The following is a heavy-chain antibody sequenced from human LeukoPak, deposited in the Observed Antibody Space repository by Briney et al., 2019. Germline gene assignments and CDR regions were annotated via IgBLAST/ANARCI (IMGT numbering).Heavy chain of an antibody. Sequence: TGGSLRLSCAASGFTFSSYSMNWVRQAPGKGLEYVSVISSRGDNTYYADSVKGRFTISRDNSKNTLYLQMSSLRVEDTGVYYCVKERSGYYETWGQGTLVTVSS. CDR1: GFTFSSYS. CDR2: ISSRGDNT. V-gene: IGHV3-64D*06. J-gene: IGHJ5*02. CDR3: VKERSGYYET. D-gene: IGHD3-22*01.